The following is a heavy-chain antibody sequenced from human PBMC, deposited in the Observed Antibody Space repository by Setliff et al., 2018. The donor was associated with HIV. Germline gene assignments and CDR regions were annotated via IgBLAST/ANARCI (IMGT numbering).Heavy chain of an antibody. V-gene: IGHV4-34*01. CDR2: INHDRTT. J-gene: IGHJ6*03. CDR3: ARGSRQLTIFGVVFKTNYYFMDV. Sequence: SETLSLTCAVYGGSFSGYYWNWIRQPPEKGLEWIGEINHDRTTNYNPSLKSRVTISVDTSKNQFSLTLNSVTAADTAVYYCARGSRQLTIFGVVFKTNYYFMDVWGKGTAVTVSS. D-gene: IGHD3-3*01. CDR1: GGSFSGYY.